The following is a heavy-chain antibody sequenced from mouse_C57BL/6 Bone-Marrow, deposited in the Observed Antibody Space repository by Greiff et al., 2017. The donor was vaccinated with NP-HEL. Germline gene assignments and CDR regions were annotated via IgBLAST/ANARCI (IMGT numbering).Heavy chain of an antibody. CDR3: ARWHDGYYSDY. J-gene: IGHJ2*01. CDR1: GYTFTSYG. D-gene: IGHD2-3*01. V-gene: IGHV1-81*01. Sequence: QVQLKQSGAELARPGASVKLSCKASGYTFTSYGISWVKQRTGQGLEWIGEIYPRSGNTYYNEKFKGKATLTADKSSSTAYMELRSLTSEDSAVYFCARWHDGYYSDYWGQGTTLTVSS. CDR2: IYPRSGNT.